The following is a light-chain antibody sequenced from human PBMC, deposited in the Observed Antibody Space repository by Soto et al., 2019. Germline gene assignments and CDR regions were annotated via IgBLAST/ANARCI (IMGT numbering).Light chain of an antibody. J-gene: IGKJ4*01. Sequence: DIQMTQSPSTLSASVGDRVTITCRASQSISCWLAWYQQKPGKAPKLLIYKASTLESGVPSRFSGSGSATEFTLTISSLQPDDFATYYCQQYNDYPLTFGGGTNVEIK. CDR1: QSISCW. CDR3: QQYNDYPLT. V-gene: IGKV1-5*03. CDR2: KAS.